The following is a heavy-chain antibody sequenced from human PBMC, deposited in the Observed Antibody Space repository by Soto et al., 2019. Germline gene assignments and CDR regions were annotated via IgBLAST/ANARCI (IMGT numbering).Heavy chain of an antibody. J-gene: IGHJ4*01. V-gene: IGHV3-74*01. CDR1: GFTFSSYW. CDR3: ARDNWNSY. Sequence: EVQLVESGGGFVQPGGSVRLSCAASGFTFSSYWMHWVRQAPGKGLMWVSRIHNDGSTTRYADSVKGRFTISRDNAKNTLYLQMSSLRVEDTAVYYCARDNWNSYWGQGTLVTVSS. CDR2: IHNDGSTT. D-gene: IGHD1-7*01.